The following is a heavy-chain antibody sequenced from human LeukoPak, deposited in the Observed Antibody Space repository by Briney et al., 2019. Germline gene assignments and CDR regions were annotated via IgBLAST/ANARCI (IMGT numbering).Heavy chain of an antibody. Sequence: GGSLRLSCAASGFTFISYAMSWVRQAPGKGLEWVSAISGSGDTTYSADSVRGRFTISRDNSKNTLYLQMNSLRAEDTAVYYCAKRYGSGWYGDYYYGMDVWGQGTTVTVSS. D-gene: IGHD6-19*01. CDR1: GFTFISYA. CDR2: ISGSGDTT. V-gene: IGHV3-23*01. CDR3: AKRYGSGWYGDYYYGMDV. J-gene: IGHJ6*02.